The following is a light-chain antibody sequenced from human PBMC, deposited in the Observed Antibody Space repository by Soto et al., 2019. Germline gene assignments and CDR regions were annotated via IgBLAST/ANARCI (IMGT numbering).Light chain of an antibody. Sequence: EIVLTQSPATLSLSPGERATLSCRASQSVSSYLAWYQQKPGQAPRLLIYGASNRATGIPARFSGSGFGTDFTLTITRLEPEDFAVYYCQQYGDSPQTFGPGTKVDI. J-gene: IGKJ1*01. CDR3: QQYGDSPQT. V-gene: IGKV3-20*01. CDR1: QSVSSY. CDR2: GAS.